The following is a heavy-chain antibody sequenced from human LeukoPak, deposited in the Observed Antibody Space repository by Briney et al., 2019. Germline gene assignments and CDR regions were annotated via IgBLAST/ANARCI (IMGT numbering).Heavy chain of an antibody. Sequence: SETLSLTCTIPGGATSSDTWTWIRQPAGKGLEWIGRIHSSGSTKYNPSLQSRISISVDKSKNQFSLRLTSLTAADTTVYYCARDFRYCSGGGCINWFDPWGQGTLVTVSS. J-gene: IGHJ5*02. CDR1: GGATSSDT. D-gene: IGHD2-15*01. CDR3: ARDFRYCSGGGCINWFDP. V-gene: IGHV4-4*07. CDR2: IHSSGST.